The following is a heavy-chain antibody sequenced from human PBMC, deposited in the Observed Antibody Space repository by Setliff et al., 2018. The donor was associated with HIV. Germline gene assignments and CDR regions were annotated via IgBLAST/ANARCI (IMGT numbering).Heavy chain of an antibody. D-gene: IGHD2-15*01. V-gene: IGHV3-15*01. CDR2: IKSGGTA. CDR3: TADLPDSAPYCFDY. J-gene: IGHJ4*02. CDR1: GFSFSGAW. Sequence: GGSLRLSCAASGFSFSGAWMRWVRQAPGKGLEWVAQIKSGGTADYAAPVKGRFTISRDDSKNVVSLQMDSLKTEDTAVYDCTADLPDSAPYCFDYWGQGALVTVSS.